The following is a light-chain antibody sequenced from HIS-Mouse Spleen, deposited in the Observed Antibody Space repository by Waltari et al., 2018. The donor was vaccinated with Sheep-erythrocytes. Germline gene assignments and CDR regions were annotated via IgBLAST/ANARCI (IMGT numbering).Light chain of an antibody. CDR3: CSYAGSYTMV. CDR1: SSDVGGYNY. V-gene: IGLV2-11*01. CDR2: DVS. Sequence: QSALTQPRSVSGSPGQPVTISCTGTSSDVGGYNYVSWYQQHPGKAPKLMIYDVSKRPSGVPDRFSGSKSGNTASLTISGLQAEDEADYYGCSYAGSYTMVFGGGTKLTVL. J-gene: IGLJ2*01.